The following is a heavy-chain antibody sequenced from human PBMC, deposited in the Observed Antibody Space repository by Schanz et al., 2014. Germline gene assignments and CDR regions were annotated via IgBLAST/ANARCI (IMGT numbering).Heavy chain of an antibody. CDR1: GFSFGTYA. CDR3: ARNRGSGGQNWYFDL. J-gene: IGHJ2*01. D-gene: IGHD1-26*01. Sequence: EVHLLESGGGLVQPGGSLRLSCAASGFSFGTYAMSWVRQAPGKGLLWVSAMNESHSTIYYADSVRGRFTISRDNAENTLFLQMNSLRAEDTAVYYCARNRGSGGQNWYFDLWGRGTLVTVSS. V-gene: IGHV3-23*01. CDR2: MNESHSTI.